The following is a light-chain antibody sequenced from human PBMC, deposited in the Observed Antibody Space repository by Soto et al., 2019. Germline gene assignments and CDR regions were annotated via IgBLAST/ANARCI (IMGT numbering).Light chain of an antibody. CDR3: QQYSNWPLA. CDR2: SAS. CDR1: QSVGSN. Sequence: EIVMTQSPVTLSVSPGERATLSCRASQSVGSNLAWYQQKPGQAPRLLIYSASTRATGVPARFSGSESGTEFTLTISSLQSEDFAVYFSQQYSNWPLAFGPGTKVDVK. V-gene: IGKV3-15*01. J-gene: IGKJ3*01.